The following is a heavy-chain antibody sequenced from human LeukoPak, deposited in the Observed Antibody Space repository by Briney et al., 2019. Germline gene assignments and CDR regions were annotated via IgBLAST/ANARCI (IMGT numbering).Heavy chain of an antibody. CDR1: GYSFTSYW. V-gene: IGHV5-51*01. D-gene: IGHD3-22*01. CDR3: ARHRRPSDYYDSSGYYIDY. CDR2: IYPGESDT. Sequence: GESLKISCKGSGYSFTSYWIGWVRQMPGKGLEWMGIIYPGESDTRYSPSFQGQVTISADKSISTAYLQWSSLKASDTAMYYCARHRRPSDYYDSSGYYIDYWGQGTLVTVSS. J-gene: IGHJ4*02.